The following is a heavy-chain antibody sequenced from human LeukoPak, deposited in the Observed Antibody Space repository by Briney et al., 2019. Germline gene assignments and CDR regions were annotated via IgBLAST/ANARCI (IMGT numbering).Heavy chain of an antibody. CDR3: AGGYYDILTGYYRINYYGMDV. D-gene: IGHD3-9*01. V-gene: IGHV1-2*02. J-gene: IGHJ6*02. CDR2: INPNSGGT. Sequence: YTXXXXXMHWVRQAPGQGLEWMGWINPNSGGTNYAQKFQGRVTMTRDTSISTAYMELSRLRSDDTAVYYCAGGYYDILTGYYRINYYGMDVWGQGTTVTVSS. CDR1: YTXXXXX.